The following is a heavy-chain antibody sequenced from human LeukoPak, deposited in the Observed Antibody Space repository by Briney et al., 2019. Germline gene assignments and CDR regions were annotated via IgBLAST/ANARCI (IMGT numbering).Heavy chain of an antibody. CDR3: ARESGGLLTTGDAFDI. Sequence: SETLSLTCTVSGGSISSYYWSWIWQPPGKGLEWIGYIYYSGSTNYNPSLKSRVTISVDTSKNQFSLKLSSVTAADTAVYYCARESGGLLTTGDAFDIWGQGTMVTVSS. D-gene: IGHD1-26*01. CDR1: GGSISSYY. CDR2: IYYSGST. J-gene: IGHJ3*02. V-gene: IGHV4-59*01.